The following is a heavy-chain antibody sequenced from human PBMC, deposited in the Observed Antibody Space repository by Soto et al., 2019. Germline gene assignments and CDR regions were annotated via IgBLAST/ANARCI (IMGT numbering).Heavy chain of an antibody. CDR3: ARWPHRSSWYELDY. Sequence: QVQLVESGGGVVQPGRSLRLSCAASGFTFSSYGMHWVRQAPGEGLEWVAVIWYDGSNERYADSVKGRFTISRDNSKNPLYLQMNSLRAEDTAVYYCARWPHRSSWYELDYWGQGTLVTVSS. V-gene: IGHV3-33*01. D-gene: IGHD6-13*01. J-gene: IGHJ4*02. CDR1: GFTFSSYG. CDR2: IWYDGSNE.